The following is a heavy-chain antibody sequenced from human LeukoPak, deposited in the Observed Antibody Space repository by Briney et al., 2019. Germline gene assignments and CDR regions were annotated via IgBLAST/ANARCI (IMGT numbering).Heavy chain of an antibody. CDR3: AREGDGYNVENWFDP. V-gene: IGHV4-61*02. CDR2: VYASGST. D-gene: IGHD5-24*01. CDR1: GGSMSSGNYY. J-gene: IGHJ5*02. Sequence: PSETLSLTCSVSGGSMSSGNYYWSWIRQPAGKGLEWIGRVYASGSTYYNPSLKSRVTISVDTSKNQFSLKLSSVTAADTAVYYCAREGDGYNVENWFDPWGQGTLVTVSS.